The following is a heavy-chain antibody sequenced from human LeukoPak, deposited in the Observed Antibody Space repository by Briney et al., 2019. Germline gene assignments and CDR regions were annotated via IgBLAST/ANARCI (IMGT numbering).Heavy chain of an antibody. Sequence: PGESLKISCKGSGYSFTSYWIGWVRQMPGKGLEWMGIIYPGDSDTRYSPSFQGQATISADKSISTAYLQWSSLKASDTAMYYCARLKYSSTWPFDPWGQGTLVTVSS. CDR1: GYSFTSYW. V-gene: IGHV5-51*01. CDR2: IYPGDSDT. J-gene: IGHJ5*02. CDR3: ARLKYSSTWPFDP. D-gene: IGHD6-6*01.